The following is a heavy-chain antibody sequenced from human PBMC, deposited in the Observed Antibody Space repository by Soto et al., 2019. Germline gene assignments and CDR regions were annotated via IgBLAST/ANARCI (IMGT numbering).Heavy chain of an antibody. J-gene: IGHJ4*02. Sequence: GGSLRLSCAASGFTFSSYAMSWVRQAPGKGLEWVSAISGSGGSTYYADSVKGRFTISRDNSKNTLYLQMNSLRAEDTAVYYCAKGGINCTNGVRYTYFDYWGQGTLVTVSS. D-gene: IGHD2-8*01. CDR2: ISGSGGST. CDR1: GFTFSSYA. V-gene: IGHV3-23*01. CDR3: AKGGINCTNGVRYTYFDY.